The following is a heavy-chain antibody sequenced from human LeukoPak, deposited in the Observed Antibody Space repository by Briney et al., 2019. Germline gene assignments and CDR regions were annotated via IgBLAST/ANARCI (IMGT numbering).Heavy chain of an antibody. D-gene: IGHD6-13*01. V-gene: IGHV1-3*01. CDR2: INAGNGNT. Sequence: GASVKVSCKASVYTFTSYAIHWVRQAPGQRLDWMGWINAGNGNTKYSQKLQGRVTITRDTSASTAYMELSSLRSEDTAVYYCASDGVAGIAAAGMPDYWGQGTLVTVSS. J-gene: IGHJ4*02. CDR1: VYTFTSYA. CDR3: ASDGVAGIAAAGMPDY.